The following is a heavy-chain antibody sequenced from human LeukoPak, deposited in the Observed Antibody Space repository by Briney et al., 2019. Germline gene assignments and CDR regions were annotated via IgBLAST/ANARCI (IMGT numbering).Heavy chain of an antibody. V-gene: IGHV1-2*06. J-gene: IGHJ4*02. CDR1: GYTFTGYY. CDR2: INPNSGGT. CDR3: ARDRSEVSFDY. Sequence: PVASVKVSCKASGYTFTGYYMHWVRQAPGQGLEWMGRINPNSGGTNYAQKFQGRVTMTRDTSISTAYMELSRLRSDDMAVYYCARDRSEVSFDYWGQGTLVTVSS.